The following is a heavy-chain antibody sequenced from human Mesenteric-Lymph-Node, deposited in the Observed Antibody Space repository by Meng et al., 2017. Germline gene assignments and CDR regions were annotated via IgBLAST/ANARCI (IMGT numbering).Heavy chain of an antibody. D-gene: IGHD2-21*01. Sequence: SETLSLTCTVPGGSFTRTDSYWCWIRQTPGKGLEWIATIHFSGTTFYKSPLKSRVTISIDTSKNQFYQKMTSVTAADTAVYYCAHIDRTNYDPFDIWGQGTMVTVSS. CDR1: GGSFTRTDSY. CDR2: IHFSGTT. J-gene: IGHJ3*02. V-gene: IGHV4-39*07. CDR3: AHIDRTNYDPFDI.